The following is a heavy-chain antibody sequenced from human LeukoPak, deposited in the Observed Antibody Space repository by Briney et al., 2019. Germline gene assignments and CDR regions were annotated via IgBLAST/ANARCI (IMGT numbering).Heavy chain of an antibody. CDR2: IYYSGST. D-gene: IGHD6-19*01. CDR1: GGSISSYY. CDR3: ARVGSSGWLYYFDY. Sequence: SETLSLTCTVSGGSISSYYWSWIRQPPGKGLEWIGYIYYSGSTNYNPSLKRRVTISVDTSKNQFSLKLSSVTAADTAVYYCARVGSSGWLYYFDYWGQGTLVTVSS. V-gene: IGHV4-59*01. J-gene: IGHJ4*02.